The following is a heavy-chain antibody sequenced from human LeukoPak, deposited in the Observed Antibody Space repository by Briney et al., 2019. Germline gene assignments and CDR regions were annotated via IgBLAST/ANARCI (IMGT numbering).Heavy chain of an antibody. CDR1: GFTLSTYW. V-gene: IGHV3-7*01. CDR3: ARDDLSD. D-gene: IGHD1-26*01. Sequence: GGSLRLSCEASGFTLSTYWMSWVRQAPAKWLELVGNIKQYGSEKYYVDPLKGRCTISRDNATNSLYLQVNSPSPEDTAIYYCARDDLSDWGQGTLVTVSS. J-gene: IGHJ4*03. CDR2: IKQYGSEK.